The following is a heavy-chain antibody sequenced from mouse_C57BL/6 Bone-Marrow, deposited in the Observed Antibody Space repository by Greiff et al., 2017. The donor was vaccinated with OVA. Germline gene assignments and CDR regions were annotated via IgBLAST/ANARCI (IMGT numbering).Heavy chain of an antibody. D-gene: IGHD2-2*01. CDR1: GYAFTNYL. CDR2: INPGSGGT. Sequence: QVQLQQSGAELVRPGTSVKVSCKASGYAFTNYLIEWVKQRPGQGLEWIGVINPGSGGTNYNEKFKGKATLTADKSSSTAYMQLSSLTSEDSAVYFCARFSTMVTGFDYWGQGTTLTVSS. CDR3: ARFSTMVTGFDY. V-gene: IGHV1-54*01. J-gene: IGHJ2*01.